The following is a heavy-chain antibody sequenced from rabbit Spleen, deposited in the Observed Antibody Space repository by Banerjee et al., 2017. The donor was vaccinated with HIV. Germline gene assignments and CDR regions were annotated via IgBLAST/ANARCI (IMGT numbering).Heavy chain of an antibody. J-gene: IGHJ4*01. CDR1: GFSFSSRFY. Sequence: QSLEESGGDLVKPGASLTLTCTASGFSFSSRFYMCWVRQAPGKGLEWIACINIVTGKDVYATWAKGRFIMSRTSSTTVTLQMTSLTAADTATYFCARDLVAVIGWNFNLWGPGTLVTVS. CDR2: INIVTGKD. V-gene: IGHV1S40*01. D-gene: IGHD1-1*01. CDR3: ARDLVAVIGWNFNL.